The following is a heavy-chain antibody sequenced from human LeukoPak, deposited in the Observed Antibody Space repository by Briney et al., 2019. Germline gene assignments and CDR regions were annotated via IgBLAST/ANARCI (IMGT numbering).Heavy chain of an antibody. CDR3: ARGFGAMPYFDY. Sequence: SVKVSCKASGGTFSSYAISWVRQAPGQGLEWMGGIIPIFGTANYAQKFQGRVTITTDESTSTAYMELSSLRSEDTAVYYCARGFGAMPYFDYWGQGTLVTVSS. V-gene: IGHV1-69*05. D-gene: IGHD2-2*01. CDR1: GGTFSSYA. J-gene: IGHJ4*02. CDR2: IIPIFGTA.